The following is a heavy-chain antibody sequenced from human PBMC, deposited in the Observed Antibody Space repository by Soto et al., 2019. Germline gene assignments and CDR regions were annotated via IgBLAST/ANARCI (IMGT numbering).Heavy chain of an antibody. D-gene: IGHD6-19*01. CDR3: ARGAVTGTSLFDY. J-gene: IGHJ4*02. CDR2: INKNGFTI. V-gene: IGHV3-48*02. Sequence: GGSLRLSCAVSGFTLTTYSVNWVRQAPGKGLEWISFINKNGFTIYYADSVKGRFTISRDYAKNSLYLQMDSLRHEDTAVYYCARGAVTGTSLFDYWGLGTLATVSS. CDR1: GFTLTTYS.